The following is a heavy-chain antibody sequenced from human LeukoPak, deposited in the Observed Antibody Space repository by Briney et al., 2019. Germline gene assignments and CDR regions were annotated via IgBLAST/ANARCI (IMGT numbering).Heavy chain of an antibody. D-gene: IGHD2-2*01. J-gene: IGHJ5*01. Sequence: ASVKVPCKASGYTFTAYYMHWVRQAPGQGLEWMGWINPNSGGTNYAQKFQGRVTMTRDTPISTAYMELSRLRSDDTAVYYCARDRVVVPAAFDYWGHGTLVTVSS. CDR2: INPNSGGT. CDR3: ARDRVVVPAAFDY. V-gene: IGHV1-2*02. CDR1: GYTFTAYY.